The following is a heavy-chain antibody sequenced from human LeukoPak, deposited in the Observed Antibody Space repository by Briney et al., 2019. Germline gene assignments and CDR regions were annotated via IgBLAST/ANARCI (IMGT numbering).Heavy chain of an antibody. CDR2: ISWNSGSI. CDR3: AKDRYGDYPDALDY. V-gene: IGHV3-9*01. Sequence: SGGSLRLSCAASGFTFDDYAMHWVRQAPGKGLEWVSGISWNSGSIGYADSVKGRFTIPRDNAKNSLYLQMNSLRAEDTALYYCAKDRYGDYPDALDYWGQGTLVTVSS. D-gene: IGHD4-17*01. J-gene: IGHJ4*02. CDR1: GFTFDDYA.